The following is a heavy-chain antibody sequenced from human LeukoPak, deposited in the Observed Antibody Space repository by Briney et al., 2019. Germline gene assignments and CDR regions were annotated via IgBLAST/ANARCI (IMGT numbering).Heavy chain of an antibody. J-gene: IGHJ4*02. D-gene: IGHD3-10*01. CDR3: ARTRWFGDFVFDY. Sequence: PLETLSLTCTVSGGSISSDYWSWIRQPPGKGLEWIGYIYNSGSTNYNPSLKSRVTISVETSKNQFYLKLKSVTAADTAVYYCARTRWFGDFVFDYWGQGTLVTDS. CDR2: IYNSGST. CDR1: GGSISSDY. V-gene: IGHV4-59*01.